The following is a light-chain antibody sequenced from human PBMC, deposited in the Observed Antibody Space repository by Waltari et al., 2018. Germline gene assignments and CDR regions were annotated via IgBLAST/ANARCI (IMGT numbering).Light chain of an antibody. V-gene: IGLV1-44*01. Sequence: QFVLTQPPSASATPGQRITISCSGSSSNIGTNSVDWYQHFPGRAPKLLIYGDNTRPSGVPDRFSVSKSGTSASLAISGLQSADEADYYCAAWSDSQDDLYVFGTGTKVTVL. CDR2: GDN. CDR1: SSNIGTNS. CDR3: AAWSDSQDDLYV. J-gene: IGLJ1*01.